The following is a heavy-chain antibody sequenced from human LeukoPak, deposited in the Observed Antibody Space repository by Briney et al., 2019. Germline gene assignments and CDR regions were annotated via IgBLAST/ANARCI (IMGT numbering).Heavy chain of an antibody. CDR3: ARGLSGYSYGYN. D-gene: IGHD5-18*01. J-gene: IGHJ4*02. V-gene: IGHV3-21*01. CDR2: ISSSSYI. CDR1: GFTFSSYS. Sequence: GGSLRLSCAASGFTFSSYSMNWVRQAPGKGLEWVSSISSSSYIYYADSVKGRFTISRDNAKNSLYLQMNSLRAEDTAVYYCARGLSGYSYGYNWGQGTLVTVSS.